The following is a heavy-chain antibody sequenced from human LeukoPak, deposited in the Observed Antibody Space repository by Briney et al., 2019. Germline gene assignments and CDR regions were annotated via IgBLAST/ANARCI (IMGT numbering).Heavy chain of an antibody. CDR3: AREGGGGSGDAFDI. J-gene: IGHJ3*02. V-gene: IGHV4-34*01. Sequence: SETLSLTCAVYGGSFSGYYWSWIRQPPGKGLEWIGEINHSGSTNYNPSLKSRVTIPVDTSKNQFSLKLSSVTAADTAVYYCAREGGGGSGDAFDIWGQGTMVTVSS. CDR2: INHSGST. CDR1: GGSFSGYY. D-gene: IGHD3-16*01.